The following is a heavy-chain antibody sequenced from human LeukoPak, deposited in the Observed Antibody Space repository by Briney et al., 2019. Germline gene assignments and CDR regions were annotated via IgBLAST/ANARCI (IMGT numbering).Heavy chain of an antibody. Sequence: GASVKVSRKASGYTFTSYDINWVRQDTGHGLEWTGWINPNRDNTGYAQKLQARVTMTRNTSISTSYMELSSLRSEDTAVYYCARGRYNSGWDDYWGQGTLVTVSS. D-gene: IGHD6-19*01. J-gene: IGHJ4*02. CDR1: GYTFTSYD. V-gene: IGHV1-8*01. CDR3: ARGRYNSGWDDY. CDR2: INPNRDNT.